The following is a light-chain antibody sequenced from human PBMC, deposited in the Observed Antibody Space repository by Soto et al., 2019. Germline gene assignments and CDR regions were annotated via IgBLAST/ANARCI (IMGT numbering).Light chain of an antibody. Sequence: QSVLTQPPSASGTPGQRVTISCSGGRSNIGSNYVYWYQQLPGTAPKLLISSNNQRPSGVSDRFSGSKSGTSASLAISGLRSEDEADYYCAAWDDSLSGEVFGGGTKVTVL. CDR3: AAWDDSLSGEV. CDR2: SNN. V-gene: IGLV1-47*01. J-gene: IGLJ3*02. CDR1: RSNIGSNY.